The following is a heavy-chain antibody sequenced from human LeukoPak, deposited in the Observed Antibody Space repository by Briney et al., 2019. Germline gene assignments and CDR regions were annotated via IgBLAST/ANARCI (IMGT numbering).Heavy chain of an antibody. CDR3: AEGGYDQDFDY. CDR2: ISDSGDKT. CDR1: GFTFSDYY. D-gene: IGHD5-12*01. Sequence: GGSLRLSCAASGFTFSDYYMSWIRQAPGKGLEWVSCISDSGDKTYYSDSVKGRFTISRDNSRNTLYLQMNSLRDEDTAVYYCAEGGYDQDFDYWGRGALVTVSS. V-gene: IGHV3-23*01. J-gene: IGHJ4*02.